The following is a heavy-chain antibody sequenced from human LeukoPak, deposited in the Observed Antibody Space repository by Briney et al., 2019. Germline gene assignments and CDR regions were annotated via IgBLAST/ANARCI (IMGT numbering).Heavy chain of an antibody. J-gene: IGHJ5*02. Sequence: LPGGSLRLSCAASGFTFSNYAMSWVRQAPAKGLEWVSAISGSGDSTYYADSVKGRFTISRDNSKNTLYLQMNSLRAEDTAVYCCAKVPSTVTTLWFDPWGRGTLVTVSS. V-gene: IGHV3-23*01. D-gene: IGHD4-17*01. CDR3: AKVPSTVTTLWFDP. CDR2: ISGSGDST. CDR1: GFTFSNYA.